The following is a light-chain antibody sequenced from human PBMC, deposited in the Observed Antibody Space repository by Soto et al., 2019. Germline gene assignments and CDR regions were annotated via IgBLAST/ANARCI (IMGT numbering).Light chain of an antibody. Sequence: EIVMTQSPATLSVSPGETATLSCRASQSISIGLAWYRQKPGQAPRLLIYGASTRASGTPARFSGSGSGTEFTLTIRRLKSADLALYYCQKYNKWPLITVGKWQRREIK. CDR2: GAS. J-gene: IGKJ5*01. CDR1: QSISIG. V-gene: IGKV3D-15*01. CDR3: QKYNKWPLIT.